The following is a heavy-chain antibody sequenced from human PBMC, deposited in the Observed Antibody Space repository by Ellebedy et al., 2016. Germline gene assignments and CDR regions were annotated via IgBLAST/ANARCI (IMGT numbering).Heavy chain of an antibody. Sequence: ASVKVSCKASGGTFSSYAISWVRQAPGQGLEWMGRIIPILGIANYAQKFQGRVTITADKSTSTAYMELSSLRSEDTAVYYCARAYYYDSSGIQTGYFQHWGQGTLVTVSS. V-gene: IGHV1-69*04. CDR2: IIPILGIA. CDR1: GGTFSSYA. CDR3: ARAYYYDSSGIQTGYFQH. D-gene: IGHD3-22*01. J-gene: IGHJ1*01.